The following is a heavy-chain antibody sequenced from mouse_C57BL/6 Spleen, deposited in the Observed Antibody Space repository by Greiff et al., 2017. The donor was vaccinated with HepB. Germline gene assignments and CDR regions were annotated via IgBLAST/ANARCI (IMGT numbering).Heavy chain of an antibody. D-gene: IGHD1-1*01. CDR2: INPYNGGT. Sequence: DVKLQESGPVLVKPGASVKMSCKASGYTFTDYYMNWVKQSHGKSLEWIGVINPYNGGTSYNQKFKGKATLTVDKSSSTAYMELNSLTSEDSAVYYCARGTTGDYYAMDYWGQGTSVTVSS. CDR1: GYTFTDYY. V-gene: IGHV1-19*01. J-gene: IGHJ4*01. CDR3: ARGTTGDYYAMDY.